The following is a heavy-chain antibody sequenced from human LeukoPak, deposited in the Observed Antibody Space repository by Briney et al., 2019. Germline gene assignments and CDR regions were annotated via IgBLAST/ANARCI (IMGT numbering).Heavy chain of an antibody. Sequence: SETLSLTCTVSGGSISSYYWSWIWQPPGKGLEWIGYIYYSGSTNYNPSLKSRVTISVDTSKNQFSLKLSSVTAADTAVYYCARERYNYYGSGSYEPFDPWGQGTLVTVSS. V-gene: IGHV4-59*01. CDR2: IYYSGST. D-gene: IGHD3-10*01. CDR1: GGSISSYY. J-gene: IGHJ5*02. CDR3: ARERYNYYGSGSYEPFDP.